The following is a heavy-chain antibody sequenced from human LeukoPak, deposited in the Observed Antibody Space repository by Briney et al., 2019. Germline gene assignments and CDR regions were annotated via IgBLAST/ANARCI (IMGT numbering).Heavy chain of an antibody. J-gene: IGHJ3*02. CDR2: IYYSGST. D-gene: IGHD4-11*01. CDR1: GGSISSSSYY. CDR3: ARDPHSKLQNASDI. Sequence: SETLSLTCTVSGGSISSSSYYWGWIRQPPGKGLEWIGSIYYSGSTYYNPSLKSRVTISVDTSKNQFSLKLSSVTAADTAVYYCARDPHSKLQNASDIWGQGTMVTVSS. V-gene: IGHV4-39*07.